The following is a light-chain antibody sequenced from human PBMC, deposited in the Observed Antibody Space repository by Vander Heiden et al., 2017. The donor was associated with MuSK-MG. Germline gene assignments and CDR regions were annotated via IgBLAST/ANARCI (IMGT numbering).Light chain of an antibody. V-gene: IGKV3-11*01. CDR1: QSVSRQ. CDR3: QQRSDCPIT. J-gene: IGKJ4*01. Sequence: EVALTQSPATLSLSPGERATLSCRASQSVSRQLAWYQQKPGQGPRLLIYDTSNRATGVPARFSGSGSGTDYTLTISSLEPDDSAVYYCQQRSDCPITFGGGTKVETK. CDR2: DTS.